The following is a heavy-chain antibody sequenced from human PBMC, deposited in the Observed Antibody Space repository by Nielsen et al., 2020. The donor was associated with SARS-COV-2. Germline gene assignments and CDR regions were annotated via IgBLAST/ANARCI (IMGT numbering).Heavy chain of an antibody. CDR3: AREGDTYGFRNFDY. J-gene: IGHJ4*02. D-gene: IGHD5-18*01. V-gene: IGHV3-53*01. Sequence: GESLMISCAASGFIVSSTYMNWVRQAPGKGLERGSVFYSGGTTLYADSVKGRFIISRDNSRNPLYLQMNSLRVEDTAMYYCAREGDTYGFRNFDYWGQGIMVTVSS. CDR1: GFIVSSTY. CDR2: FYSGGTT.